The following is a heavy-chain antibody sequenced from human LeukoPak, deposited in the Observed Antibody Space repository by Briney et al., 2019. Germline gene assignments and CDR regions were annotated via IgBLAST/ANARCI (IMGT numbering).Heavy chain of an antibody. V-gene: IGHV3-30*18. CDR2: ISYDGSNK. D-gene: IGHD3-22*01. CDR3: AKGGYYYDSSGYQDFDY. J-gene: IGHJ4*02. Sequence: GRSLRLSCAASGFTFSSYGTHWVRQAPGKGLERVVVISYDGSNKYYADSVKGRFTISRDNSKNTLYLQMNSLRAEDTAVYYCAKGGYYYDSSGYQDFDYWGQGTLVTVSS. CDR1: GFTFSSYG.